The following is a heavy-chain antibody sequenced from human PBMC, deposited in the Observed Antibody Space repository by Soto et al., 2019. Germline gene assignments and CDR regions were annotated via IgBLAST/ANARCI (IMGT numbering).Heavy chain of an antibody. D-gene: IGHD3-10*01. Sequence: GGSLRLSCAASGCTFSYYEKHWVRQAPGKGLEWVAVGPPKKAIKIYSESVKGRSPASRDNSKSTLYLQRDSLRPEDTAVFYCEKDIFRGVPNYFAYWGNGPLVTVSS. CDR3: EKDIFRGVPNYFAY. J-gene: IGHJ4*01. CDR2: GPPKKAIK. V-gene: IGHV3-30-3*01. CDR1: GCTFSYYE.